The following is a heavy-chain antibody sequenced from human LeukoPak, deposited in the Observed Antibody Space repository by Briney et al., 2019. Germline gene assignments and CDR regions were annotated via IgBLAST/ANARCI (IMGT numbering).Heavy chain of an antibody. CDR1: GGTFSSYA. D-gene: IGHD3-10*01. CDR3: ARDRGYGSNYYYYMDV. V-gene: IGHV1-69*06. CDR2: IIPIFGTA. Sequence: ATVKVSCKASGGTFSSYAISWVRQAPGQGLEWMGGIIPIFGTANYAQKFQGRVTITADKSTSTAYMELSSLRSEDTAVYYCARDRGYGSNYYYYMDVWGKGTTVTVSS. J-gene: IGHJ6*03.